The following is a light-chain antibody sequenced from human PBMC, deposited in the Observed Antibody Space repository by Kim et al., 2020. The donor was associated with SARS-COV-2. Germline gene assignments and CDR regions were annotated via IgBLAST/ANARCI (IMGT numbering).Light chain of an antibody. V-gene: IGKV3-20*01. Sequence: EIVLRQSPGTLSLSPGERATLSCRASQSVNNNYFAWFQQKPGQAPRLLIYGASSRAPGIPDRFGGSGSGTDLTLTISRLEPEDFAVYYCQQYASSPETFGQGTKVDIK. CDR1: QSVNNNY. CDR3: QQYASSPET. J-gene: IGKJ1*01. CDR2: GAS.